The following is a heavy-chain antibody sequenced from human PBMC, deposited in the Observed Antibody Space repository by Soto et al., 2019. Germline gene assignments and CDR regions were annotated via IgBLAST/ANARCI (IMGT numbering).Heavy chain of an antibody. CDR1: GYNFTNHW. Sequence: GESLKISCQGSGYNFTNHWIGWVRQMPGKGLEWMGIIYPGDSDTRYSPSFQGQVTISADKSINTAYLQWSSLKASDTAMYYCARLDSYSVVPAAMDDYYYYGMDVWAKGPRSPSP. J-gene: IGHJ6*02. V-gene: IGHV5-51*01. D-gene: IGHD2-2*01. CDR3: ARLDSYSVVPAAMDDYYYYGMDV. CDR2: IYPGDSDT.